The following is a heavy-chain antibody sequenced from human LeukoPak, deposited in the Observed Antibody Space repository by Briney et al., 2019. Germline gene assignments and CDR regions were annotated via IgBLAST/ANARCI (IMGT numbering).Heavy chain of an antibody. CDR3: ARGPYGSGSYYNLYYYYYMDV. D-gene: IGHD3-10*01. V-gene: IGHV4-39*07. J-gene: IGHJ6*03. CDR2: IYYSGST. CDR1: GGSISSSSYY. Sequence: SETLSLTCTVSGGSISSSSYYWGWIRQPPWKGLEWIGSIYYSGSTYYNPSLKSRVTISVDTSKNQFSLKLSSVTAADTAVYYCARGPYGSGSYYNLYYYYYMDVWGKGTTVTVSS.